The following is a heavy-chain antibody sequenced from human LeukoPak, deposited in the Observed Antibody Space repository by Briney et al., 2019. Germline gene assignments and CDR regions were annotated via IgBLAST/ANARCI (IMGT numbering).Heavy chain of an antibody. CDR2: IRYDVNNK. V-gene: IGHV3-30*02. D-gene: IGHD3-22*01. CDR3: AKDHHYYDIRYYFDY. Sequence: PGGSLRLSCAASGFTFSTYGIHWVRQAPGKGLEWVALIRYDVNNKYYADSVKGRFTISRDNSKNTLYLQMNSLRAEDTAVYYCAKDHHYYDIRYYFDYWGQGTLVTVSS. CDR1: GFTFSTYG. J-gene: IGHJ4*02.